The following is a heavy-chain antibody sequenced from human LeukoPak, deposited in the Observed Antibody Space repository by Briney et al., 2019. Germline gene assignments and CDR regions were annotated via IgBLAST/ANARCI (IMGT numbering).Heavy chain of an antibody. V-gene: IGHV4-34*01. D-gene: IGHD6-19*01. CDR2: INHSGST. CDR3: ARGLGQWLVYNWFDP. Sequence: SETLSLTCAVYGASFSGYYWSWIRQPPGKGLEWIGEINHSGSTNYNPSLKSRVTISVDTSKHQFSLKLSSVTAADTAVYYWARGLGQWLVYNWFDPWGQGTLVTVSS. CDR1: GASFSGYY. J-gene: IGHJ5*02.